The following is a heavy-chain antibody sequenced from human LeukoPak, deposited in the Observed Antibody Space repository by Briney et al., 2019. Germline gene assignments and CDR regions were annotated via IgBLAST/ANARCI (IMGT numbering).Heavy chain of an antibody. J-gene: IGHJ4*02. Sequence: GGSLRLSCAASGFSVARKYMSWVRQAPGKGMEWVSADFDGGRIYYADSVKGRFTSSRDNSNNTWIFQMNSLRPDDAGVYYCARDGGSLSVGAIGDWGQGTLVTVFS. D-gene: IGHD2-21*01. V-gene: IGHV3-66*02. CDR2: DFDGGRI. CDR3: ARDGGSLSVGAIGD. CDR1: GFSVARKY.